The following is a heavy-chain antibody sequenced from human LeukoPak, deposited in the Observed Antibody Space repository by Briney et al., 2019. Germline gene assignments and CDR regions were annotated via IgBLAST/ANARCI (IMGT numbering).Heavy chain of an antibody. CDR1: GGSVSSSSYY. CDR2: IYYSGST. Sequence: PSETLSLTCTVSGGSVSSSSYYWGWIRQPPGKGLEWIGSIYYSGSTYYHPSLKSRVTISVDTSKNQFSLKLSSVTAADTAVYYCARVYYYDSSGYNWFDPWGQGTLVTVSS. D-gene: IGHD3-22*01. CDR3: ARVYYYDSSGYNWFDP. J-gene: IGHJ5*02. V-gene: IGHV4-39*01.